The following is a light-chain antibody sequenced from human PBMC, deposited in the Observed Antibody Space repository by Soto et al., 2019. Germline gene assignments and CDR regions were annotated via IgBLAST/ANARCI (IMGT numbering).Light chain of an antibody. CDR3: QKYNSAPTFT. Sequence: IQMTQFPSSLSAAVGDRVTITCRASQDISKNLVWYQHKPGKAPKLLIYAASTLQSGVPSRFSGSGSGTDFTLTISSLHPEDVATYYCQKYNSAPTFTFGPGTRVDLK. J-gene: IGKJ3*01. CDR1: QDISKN. CDR2: AAS. V-gene: IGKV1-27*01.